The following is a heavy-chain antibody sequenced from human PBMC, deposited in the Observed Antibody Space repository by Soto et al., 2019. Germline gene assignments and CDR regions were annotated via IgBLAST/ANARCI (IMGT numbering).Heavy chain of an antibody. CDR1: GDSISSFY. V-gene: IGHV4-59*01. D-gene: IGHD2-8*02. CDR2: VSYSGGS. J-gene: IGHJ4*02. Sequence: SETLSLTCTVSGDSISSFYWSWVRQPPGKGLEWIGYVSYSGGSNYNPSLKSRVTMSVDTSSNQFSLTLTSVTAADTAIYYCSRVFGAYWYFDYWGQGALVTVSS. CDR3: SRVFGAYWYFDY.